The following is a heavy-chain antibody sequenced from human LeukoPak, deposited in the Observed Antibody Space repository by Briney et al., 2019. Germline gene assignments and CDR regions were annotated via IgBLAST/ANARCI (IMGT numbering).Heavy chain of an antibody. V-gene: IGHV1-8*01. CDR3: TRSGFGGGVHFDF. D-gene: IGHD3-10*01. CDR2: MNPNSGDT. Sequence: SVKVSCKASGYTFTNYDINWVRQAAGQGLEWMGWMNPNSGDTDYVLKFRGKVTMTRDTSTSTAYMELSSLTYEDSAIYYCTRSGFGGGVHFDFWGQGTPVTVSS. CDR1: GYTFTNYD. J-gene: IGHJ4*02.